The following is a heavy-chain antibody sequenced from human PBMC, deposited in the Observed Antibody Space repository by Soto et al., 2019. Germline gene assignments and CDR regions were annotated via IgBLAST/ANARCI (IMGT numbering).Heavy chain of an antibody. CDR2: ISYDGSNK. J-gene: IGHJ5*02. D-gene: IGHD6-19*01. V-gene: IGHV3-30*03. CDR3: AREAYSSGLNWFDP. CDR1: GFTFSSYG. Sequence: GGSLRLSCAASGFTFSSYGMHWVRQAPGKGLEWVAVISYDGSNKYYADSVKGRFTISRDNSKNTLYLQMNSLRDEDTAVYYCAREAYSSGLNWFDPWGQGTLVTSPQ.